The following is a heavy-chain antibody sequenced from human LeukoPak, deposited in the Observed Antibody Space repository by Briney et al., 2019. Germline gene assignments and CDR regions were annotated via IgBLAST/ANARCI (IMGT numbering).Heavy chain of an antibody. V-gene: IGHV4-39*01. CDR3: ARLSLGSGYYFDY. Sequence: SETLSLTCTVSGGSISSSSYYWGWIRQPPGKGLEWIGSIYYSGSTHYNPSLKSRVTISVDTSKKQFSLKLSSVTAADTAVHYCARLSLGSGYYFDYWGQGTLVTVSS. CDR1: GGSISSSSYY. CDR2: IYYSGST. J-gene: IGHJ4*02. D-gene: IGHD3-3*01.